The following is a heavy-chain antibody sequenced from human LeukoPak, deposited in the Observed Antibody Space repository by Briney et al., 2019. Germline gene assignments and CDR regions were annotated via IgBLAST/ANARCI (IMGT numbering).Heavy chain of an antibody. D-gene: IGHD6-13*01. Sequence: SETLSLTCAVYGGSSSGYYWSWIRQPPGKGLEWIGEINHSGSTNYNPSLKSRVTISVDTSKNQFSLRLSSVTAADTAVYYCTRGPGIAAAGLFDYWGQGTLVTVSS. CDR3: TRGPGIAAAGLFDY. V-gene: IGHV4-34*01. J-gene: IGHJ4*02. CDR2: INHSGST. CDR1: GGSSSGYY.